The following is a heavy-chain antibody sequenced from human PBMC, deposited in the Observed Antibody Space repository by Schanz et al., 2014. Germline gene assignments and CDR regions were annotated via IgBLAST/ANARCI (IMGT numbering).Heavy chain of an antibody. J-gene: IGHJ6*02. Sequence: EVQLLESGGGLVQPGGSLRLSCAASGLTFDNFAMRWVRQAPGKGLEWVANIRQDGSEKYHVDSVKGRFTISRDNARRSLFLQMNSLRVEDTAVYYCARDWQWQKQGYGMDVWGQGTTXTVSS. D-gene: IGHD6-19*01. CDR3: ARDWQWQKQGYGMDV. V-gene: IGHV3-7*01. CDR2: IRQDGSEK. CDR1: GLTFDNFA.